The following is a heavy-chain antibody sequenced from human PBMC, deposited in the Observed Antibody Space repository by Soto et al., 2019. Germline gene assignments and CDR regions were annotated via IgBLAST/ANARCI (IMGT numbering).Heavy chain of an antibody. D-gene: IGHD3-22*01. CDR1: GGSFSGYY. J-gene: IGHJ4*02. CDR2: INHSGST. Sequence: SETLSLPCAVYGGSFSGYYWSWIRQPPGKGLEWIGEINHSGSTNYNPSLKSRVTISVDTSKNQFSLKLSSVTAADTAVYYCATKSTYYYDSSGYYYKPFDYWGQGTLVTVSS. CDR3: ATKSTYYYDSSGYYYKPFDY. V-gene: IGHV4-34*01.